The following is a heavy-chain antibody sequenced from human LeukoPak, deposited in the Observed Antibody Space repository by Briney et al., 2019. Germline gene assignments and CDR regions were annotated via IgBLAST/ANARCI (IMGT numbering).Heavy chain of an antibody. Sequence: GGSLRLSCAASGFTFSSYAMHWVRQAPGKGLEWVAVISYDGSNKYYADSVKGRFTISRDNSKNTLYLQMNSLRAEDTAVYYCASPQGDYYYYGMDVWGQGTTVTVSS. CDR3: ASPQGDYYYYGMDV. V-gene: IGHV3-30-3*01. CDR1: GFTFSSYA. J-gene: IGHJ6*02. CDR2: ISYDGSNK.